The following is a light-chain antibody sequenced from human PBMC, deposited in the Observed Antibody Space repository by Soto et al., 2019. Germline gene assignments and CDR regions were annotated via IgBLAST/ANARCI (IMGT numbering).Light chain of an antibody. V-gene: IGKV1-5*03. J-gene: IGKJ4*01. CDR3: HRHETYPLA. CDR1: RDIGTW. CDR2: RAS. Sequence: TQMTQSPSTLSASVGDSVSITCRASRDIGTWLAWFQQKPGRAPNLLIYRASTLARGVPSRFSGSGSGTEFTLTISSLQPDDFATYYCHRHETYPLAFGGVTKVDI.